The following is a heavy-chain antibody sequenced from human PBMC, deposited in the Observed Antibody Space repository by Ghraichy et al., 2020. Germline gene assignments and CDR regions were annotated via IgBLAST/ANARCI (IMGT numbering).Heavy chain of an antibody. CDR3: ARHVGPNHFSGITCSGVYYYMDV. Sequence: SETLSLTCTVSGGSMNSSSFYWGWIRQPPGKGLEWIGSIYYTGSTFYNRSLKGRVTISVDTSEKQFSLKLSSVTAADTSVYSCARHVGPNHFSGITCSGVYYYMDVWGNGTTVTVSS. CDR1: GGSMNSSSFY. D-gene: IGHD2-15*01. V-gene: IGHV4-39*01. CDR2: IYYTGST. J-gene: IGHJ6*03.